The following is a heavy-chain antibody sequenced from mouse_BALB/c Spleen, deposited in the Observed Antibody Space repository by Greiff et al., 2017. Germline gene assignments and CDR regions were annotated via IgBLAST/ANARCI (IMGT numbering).Heavy chain of an antibody. CDR3: TRGDYGNSKAMDY. Sequence: EVKLVESGTVLARPGASVKMSCKASGYTFTSYWMHWVKQRPGQGLEWIGAIYPGNSDTSYNQKFKGKAKLTAVTSTSTAYMELSSLTNEDSAVYYCTRGDYGNSKAMDYWGQGTSVTVSS. D-gene: IGHD2-1*01. J-gene: IGHJ4*01. CDR2: IYPGNSDT. V-gene: IGHV1-5*01. CDR1: GYTFTSYW.